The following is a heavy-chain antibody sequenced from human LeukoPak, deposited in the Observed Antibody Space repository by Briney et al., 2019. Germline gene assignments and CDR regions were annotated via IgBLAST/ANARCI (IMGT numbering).Heavy chain of an antibody. CDR1: GFTFSSYS. Sequence: PGGSLRLSCAASGFTFSSYSMNWVRQAPGKGLEWVSSISGTGSYIYYADSVKGRFTISRDNAKNSLYLQMNSLRVEDTAVYYCARGPQPLVRGGYFDYWGQGTLVTVSS. CDR2: ISGTGSYI. V-gene: IGHV3-21*01. CDR3: ARGPQPLVRGGYFDY. D-gene: IGHD3-10*01. J-gene: IGHJ4*02.